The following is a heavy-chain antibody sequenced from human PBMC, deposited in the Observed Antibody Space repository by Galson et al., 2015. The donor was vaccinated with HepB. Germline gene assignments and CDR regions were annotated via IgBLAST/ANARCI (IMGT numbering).Heavy chain of an antibody. D-gene: IGHD5-24*01. J-gene: IGHJ3*02. Sequence: SVKVSCKASGGTFSSYAISWVRQAPGQGLEWMGRIIPILGIANYAQKFQGRVTITADKSTSTAYMELSSLRSEDTAVYYCARCVEEDAFDIWGQGTMVTVSS. V-gene: IGHV1-69*04. CDR2: IIPILGIA. CDR1: GGTFSSYA. CDR3: ARCVEEDAFDI.